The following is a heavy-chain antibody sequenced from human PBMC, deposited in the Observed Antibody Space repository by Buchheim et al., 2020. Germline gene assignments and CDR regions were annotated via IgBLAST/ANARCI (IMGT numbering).Heavy chain of an antibody. J-gene: IGHJ4*02. V-gene: IGHV3-7*01. Sequence: EVQLVESGGGLVQPGGSLRLSCAASGFTFSSYWISWVRQAPGKGLEWVANIKEDGREKYYVDSVKGRLTNSRDNAKSESDLQMNSLRAEDTAVYYCARDRGWLQFDYWGQGTL. CDR1: GFTFSSYW. CDR2: IKEDGREK. D-gene: IGHD6-19*01. CDR3: ARDRGWLQFDY.